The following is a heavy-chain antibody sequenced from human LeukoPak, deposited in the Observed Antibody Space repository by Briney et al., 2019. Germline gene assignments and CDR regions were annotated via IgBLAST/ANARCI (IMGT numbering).Heavy chain of an antibody. CDR2: ISSSGSTI. CDR3: AGKGYSGYDFRLD. D-gene: IGHD5-12*01. J-gene: IGHJ4*02. CDR1: GFTFSSYE. V-gene: IGHV3-48*03. Sequence: PGGSLRLSCAASGFTFSSYEMNWVRQAPGKGPEWVSYISSSGSTIYYADSVKGRFTISRDNAKNSLYLQMNSLRAEDTAVYYCAGKGYSGYDFRLDWGQGTLVTVSS.